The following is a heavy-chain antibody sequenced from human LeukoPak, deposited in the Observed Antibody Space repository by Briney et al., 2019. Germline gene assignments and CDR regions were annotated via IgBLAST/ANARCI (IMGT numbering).Heavy chain of an antibody. CDR1: GGSISSYY. J-gene: IGHJ6*03. Sequence: PSETLSLTCTVSGGSISSYYWSWIRQPPGKGLEWIGYIYTSGSTNYNPSLKSRVTISVDTSKNQFSLKLSSVTAADTAVYYCARRYYDFWSGYPYYYMDVWGKGTTVTVSS. CDR2: IYTSGST. V-gene: IGHV4-4*09. D-gene: IGHD3-3*01. CDR3: ARRYYDFWSGYPYYYMDV.